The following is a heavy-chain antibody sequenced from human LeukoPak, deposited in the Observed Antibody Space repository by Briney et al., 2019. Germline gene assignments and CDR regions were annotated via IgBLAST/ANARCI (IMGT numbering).Heavy chain of an antibody. CDR2: INPNSGGT. J-gene: IGHJ4*02. V-gene: IGHV1-2*02. Sequence: GASVKVSCKASGYTFTGYYMHWVRQAPGQGLEWMGWINPNSGGTNYAQKFQGRVTMTRDTSISTAYMELSRLRSDDTAVYYCATDIVVVPAAATDYWGQGTLVTVSS. D-gene: IGHD2-2*01. CDR1: GYTFTGYY. CDR3: ATDIVVVPAAATDY.